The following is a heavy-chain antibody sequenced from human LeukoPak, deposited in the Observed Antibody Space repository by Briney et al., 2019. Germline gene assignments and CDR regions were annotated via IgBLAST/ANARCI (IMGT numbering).Heavy chain of an antibody. J-gene: IGHJ3*02. CDR1: GFTFSSYA. V-gene: IGHV3-9*03. CDR3: AKGYSSGWTPTFDI. D-gene: IGHD6-19*01. Sequence: GGSLRLSCAASGFTFSSYAMHWVRQAPGKGLEWVSGISWNSGSLGYADSVKGRFTISRDNAKNSLYLQMNSLRAEDMALYYCAKGYSSGWTPTFDIWGQGTMVTVSS. CDR2: ISWNSGSL.